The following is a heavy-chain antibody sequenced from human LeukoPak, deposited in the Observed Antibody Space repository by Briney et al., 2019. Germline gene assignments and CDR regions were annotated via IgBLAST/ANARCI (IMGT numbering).Heavy chain of an antibody. CDR3: AKRVEYSSSSGGYFDY. Sequence: GGSLRLSCAASGFPFSSEAMSWFRQAPGKGLEWVSVISDGSREIHYADSVKGRFTISRDNSKNTVYLQMNSLRAEDTAVYYCAKRVEYSSSSGGYFDYWGQGTLVTVSS. V-gene: IGHV3-23*01. CDR2: ISDGSREI. D-gene: IGHD6-6*01. CDR1: GFPFSSEA. J-gene: IGHJ4*02.